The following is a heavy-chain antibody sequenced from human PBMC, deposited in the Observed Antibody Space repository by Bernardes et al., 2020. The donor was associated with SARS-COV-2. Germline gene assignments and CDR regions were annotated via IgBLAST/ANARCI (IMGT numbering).Heavy chain of an antibody. V-gene: IGHV4-34*01. CDR1: GGSFSGYY. Sequence: TLSLTCAVYGGSFSGYYWSWIRQPPGKGLEWIGEINHSGSTNYNPSLKSRVTISVDTSKNQFSLKLSSVTAADTAVYYCARGPRLYDYVWGSYRYNFDYWGQGTLVTVSS. CDR3: ARGPRLYDYVWGSYRYNFDY. J-gene: IGHJ4*02. D-gene: IGHD3-16*02. CDR2: INHSGST.